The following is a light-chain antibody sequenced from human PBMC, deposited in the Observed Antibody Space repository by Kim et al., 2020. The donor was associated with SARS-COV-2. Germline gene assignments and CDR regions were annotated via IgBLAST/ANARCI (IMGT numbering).Light chain of an antibody. CDR2: LNSDGSH. V-gene: IGLV4-69*01. Sequence: ASVKLTCTLSSGHSSYAIAWHQQQPEKGPRYLMKLNSDGSHSKGDGIPDRFSGSSSGAVRYLTISSLQSEDEADYYCQTWGTGIWVFGGGTQLTVL. CDR1: SGHSSYA. CDR3: QTWGTGIWV. J-gene: IGLJ3*02.